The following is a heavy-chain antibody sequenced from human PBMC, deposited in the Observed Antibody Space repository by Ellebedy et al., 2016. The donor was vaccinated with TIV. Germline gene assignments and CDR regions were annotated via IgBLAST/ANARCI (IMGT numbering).Heavy chain of an antibody. Sequence: GGSLRLSCVASGFTFGTYSMNWVRQAPGKGLEWLSYISSRSSATYYADSVKGRFTISRDNAKNSLYLQMNTLGDEDTAVYYCARGRGDGYNYDYWGQGTLVTVSS. V-gene: IGHV3-48*02. J-gene: IGHJ4*02. CDR2: ISSRSSAT. CDR3: ARGRGDGYNYDY. CDR1: GFTFGTYS. D-gene: IGHD5-24*01.